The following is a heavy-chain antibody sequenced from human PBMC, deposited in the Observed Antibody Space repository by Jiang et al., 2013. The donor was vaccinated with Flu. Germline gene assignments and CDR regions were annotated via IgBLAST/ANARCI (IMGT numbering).Heavy chain of an antibody. J-gene: IGHJ6*04. Sequence: QSGSELKKPGASVKVSCKASGYTFTSYAMNWVRQAPGQGLEWMGWINTNTGNPTYAQGFTGRFVFSLDTSVSTAYLQICSLKAEDTAVYYCARDEKKGYCSSTSCYGAGVYFNYYGMDVWGKGTTVTVSS. CDR3: ARDEKKGYCSSTSCYGAGVYFNYYGMDV. CDR1: GYTFTSYA. V-gene: IGHV7-4-1*01. CDR2: INTNTGNP. D-gene: IGHD2-2*01.